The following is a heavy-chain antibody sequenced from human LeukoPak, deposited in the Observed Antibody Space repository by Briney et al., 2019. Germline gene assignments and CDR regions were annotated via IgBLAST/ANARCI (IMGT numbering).Heavy chain of an antibody. CDR3: ARGRWAYDFWSGYPFDY. CDR1: GYTFTSYG. D-gene: IGHD3-3*01. CDR2: ISAYNGNT. V-gene: IGHV1-18*01. J-gene: IGHJ4*02. Sequence: ASVKVSCKASGYTFTSYGISWVRQAPGQGLEWTGWISAYNGNTNYAQKLQGRVTMTTDTSTGTAYMELRSLRSDDTAVYYCARGRWAYDFWSGYPFDYWGQGTLVTVSS.